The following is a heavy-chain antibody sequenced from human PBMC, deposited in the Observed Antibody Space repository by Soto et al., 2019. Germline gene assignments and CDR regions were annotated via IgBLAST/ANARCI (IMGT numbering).Heavy chain of an antibody. V-gene: IGHV1-24*01. CDR3: ATTEYSYGLGGYFDY. D-gene: IGHD5-18*01. CDR2: FDPEDGET. CDR1: GYTLTELS. J-gene: IGHJ4*02. Sequence: GASVKVSCKVSGYTLTELSMHWVRQAPGKGLEWMGGFDPEDGETIYAQKFQGRVTMTEDTSTDTAYMELSSLRSEDTAVYYCATTEYSYGLGGYFDYWGQGTLVTVSS.